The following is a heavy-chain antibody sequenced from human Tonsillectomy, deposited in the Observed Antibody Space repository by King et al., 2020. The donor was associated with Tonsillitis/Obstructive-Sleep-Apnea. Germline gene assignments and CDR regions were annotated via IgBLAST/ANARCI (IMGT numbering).Heavy chain of an antibody. V-gene: IGHV4-4*07. CDR3: ARERMEYYYGSGSYGWFDP. J-gene: IGHJ5*02. Sequence: VQLQESGPGLVKPSETLSLTCTVSGGSISSYYWSWIRQPAGKGLEWIGRIYTSGSTNYNPSLKSRVTMSVDTSKNQFSLKLSSVTAADTAVYYCARERMEYYYGSGSYGWFDPWGQGTLVTASS. CDR1: GGSISSYY. CDR2: IYTSGST. D-gene: IGHD3-10*01.